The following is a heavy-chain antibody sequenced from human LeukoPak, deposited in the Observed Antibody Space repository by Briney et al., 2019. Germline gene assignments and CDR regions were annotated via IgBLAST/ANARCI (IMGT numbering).Heavy chain of an antibody. D-gene: IGHD1-26*01. Sequence: GRTLTLYCENSGFTFSDYGMHWVRQAPGKGLKKMAVISYDGSNKYYADSVKGRFTISRDNSKNTVYLQMNSLRTEDTAVYYCAKDSKYSGTYRGSIDYWGQGTLVTVSS. CDR2: ISYDGSNK. CDR1: GFTFSDYG. CDR3: AKDSKYSGTYRGSIDY. J-gene: IGHJ4*02. V-gene: IGHV3-30*18.